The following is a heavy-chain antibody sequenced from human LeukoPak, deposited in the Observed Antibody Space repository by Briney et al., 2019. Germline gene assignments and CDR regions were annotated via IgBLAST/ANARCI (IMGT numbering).Heavy chain of an antibody. D-gene: IGHD3-22*01. CDR1: GFTFDDYA. Sequence: GGSLRLSCAASGFTFDDYAMHWVRQAPGKGLEWVSGISWNSGSIGYADSVKGRFTISRDNAKNSLYLQMNSLRAEDTALYYCAKDISRITMIAVTAAFDIWGQGTMVTVSS. CDR3: AKDISRITMIAVTAAFDI. V-gene: IGHV3-9*01. CDR2: ISWNSGSI. J-gene: IGHJ3*02.